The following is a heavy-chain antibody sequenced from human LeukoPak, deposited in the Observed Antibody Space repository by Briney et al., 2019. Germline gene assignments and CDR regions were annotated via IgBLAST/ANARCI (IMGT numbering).Heavy chain of an antibody. CDR3: AREPTTIFGVVDRYGMDV. Sequence: PGRSLRLSCAASGFPFNTYFMHWVRQAPGKGLVWVSRINSDGSSTSYADSVTGRFTISRDNAKNTLYLQMNSLRAEDTAVYYCAREPTTIFGVVDRYGMDVWGQGTSVTVSS. J-gene: IGHJ6*02. V-gene: IGHV3-74*01. CDR1: GFPFNTYF. CDR2: INSDGSST. D-gene: IGHD3-3*01.